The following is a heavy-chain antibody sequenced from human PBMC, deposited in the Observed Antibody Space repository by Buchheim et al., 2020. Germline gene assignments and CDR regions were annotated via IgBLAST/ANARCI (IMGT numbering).Heavy chain of an antibody. CDR2: ISGSGGST. J-gene: IGHJ6*02. CDR1: GFTFSSYA. D-gene: IGHD2-2*01. V-gene: IGHV3-23*01. CDR3: AKGRRYCSSTSCYPGGHYYYYYGMDV. Sequence: EVQLLESGGGLVQPGGSLRLSCAASGFTFSSYAMSWVRQAPGKGLEWVSAISGSGGSTYYADSVKGRFTISRDNSKNTLYLQMNSLRAEDTAVYYCAKGRRYCSSTSCYPGGHYYYYYGMDVWGQGTT.